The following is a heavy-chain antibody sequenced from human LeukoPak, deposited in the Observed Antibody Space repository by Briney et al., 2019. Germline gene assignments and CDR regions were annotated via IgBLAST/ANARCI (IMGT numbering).Heavy chain of an antibody. CDR3: ARPPGDY. Sequence: GGSLRLSCAGSGFTFSSCGLNWVRQAPGKGLEWVSYISSSSSTIYYADSVKGRFTISRDNAKNSLYLQMNSLRAEDTAVYYCARPPGDYWGQGTLVTVSS. D-gene: IGHD7-27*01. V-gene: IGHV3-48*01. CDR2: ISSSSSTI. CDR1: GFTFSSCG. J-gene: IGHJ4*02.